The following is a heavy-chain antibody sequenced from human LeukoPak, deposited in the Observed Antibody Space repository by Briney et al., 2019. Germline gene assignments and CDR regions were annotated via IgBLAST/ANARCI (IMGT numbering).Heavy chain of an antibody. CDR1: GFTFSRFA. J-gene: IGHJ4*02. Sequence: GGSLRLSCAASGFTFSRFAMHWVRQAPGMGLEYVLGISSNGGSTYYANSVKGRFTISRDNSKNTLYLQMGSLRAEDMAVYYCARGPDCSGGSCHLGYWGQGTLVTVSS. CDR3: ARGPDCSGGSCHLGY. CDR2: ISSNGGST. D-gene: IGHD2-15*01. V-gene: IGHV3-64*01.